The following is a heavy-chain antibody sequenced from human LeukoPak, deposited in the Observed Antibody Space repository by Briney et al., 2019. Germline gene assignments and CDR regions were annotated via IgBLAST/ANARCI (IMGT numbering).Heavy chain of an antibody. Sequence: ASVKVSCKASGYTFTSYAMHWVRQAPGQRLEWMGWINVGNGNTRYSQEFQGRVTMTRDTSTSTVYMELSSLRSEDTAVYYCARDVVLGDSSGYYYAGFDYWGQGTLVTVSS. CDR3: ARDVVLGDSSGYYYAGFDY. CDR1: GYTFTSYA. D-gene: IGHD3-22*01. J-gene: IGHJ4*02. V-gene: IGHV1-3*03. CDR2: INVGNGNT.